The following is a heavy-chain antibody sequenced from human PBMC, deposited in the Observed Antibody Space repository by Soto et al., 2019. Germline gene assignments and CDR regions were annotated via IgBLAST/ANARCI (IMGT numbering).Heavy chain of an antibody. V-gene: IGHV5-51*01. Sequence: GESLKISCKGSGYSFTSYWIGWVRQMPGKGLEWMGIIYPGDSDTRYSPSFQGQVTISADKSISTAYLQWSSLKASDTAMYYCARAPKGFLEWLGWIWFDPWGQGTLVTVSS. J-gene: IGHJ5*02. CDR1: GYSFTSYW. CDR2: IYPGDSDT. CDR3: ARAPKGFLEWLGWIWFDP. D-gene: IGHD3-3*01.